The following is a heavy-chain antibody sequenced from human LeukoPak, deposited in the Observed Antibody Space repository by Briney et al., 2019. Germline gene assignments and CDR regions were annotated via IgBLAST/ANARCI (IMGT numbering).Heavy chain of an antibody. CDR1: GYTFTSYY. Sequence: ASVKVSCKASGYTFTSYYMHWARQAPGQGLEWMGIINPSGGSTSYAQKFQGRVIMTRDRSTSTVYMELSSLRSEDTAVYYCARDRYYYDSSGYQPLDYWGQGTLVTVSS. J-gene: IGHJ4*02. CDR2: INPSGGST. V-gene: IGHV1-46*01. D-gene: IGHD3-22*01. CDR3: ARDRYYYDSSGYQPLDY.